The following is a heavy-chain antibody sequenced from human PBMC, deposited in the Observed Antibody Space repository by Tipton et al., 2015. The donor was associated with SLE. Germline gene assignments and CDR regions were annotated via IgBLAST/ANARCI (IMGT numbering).Heavy chain of an antibody. CDR2: INHSGST. CDR3: ARALWKGGDY. D-gene: IGHD1-1*01. Sequence: TLSLTCNVSGGSISSGGYYWSWIRQHPGKGLEWIGEINHSGSTNHNPSLKSRVTISVDTSKNQLSLKLSAVTAADTAVYYCARALWKGGDYWGQGTLVTVSS. J-gene: IGHJ4*02. CDR1: GGSISSGGYY. V-gene: IGHV4-31*03.